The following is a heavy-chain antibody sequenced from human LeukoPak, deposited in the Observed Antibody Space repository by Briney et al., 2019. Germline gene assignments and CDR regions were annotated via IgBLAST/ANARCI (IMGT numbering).Heavy chain of an antibody. CDR2: ISSSGTTI. V-gene: IGHV3-48*01. CDR1: GFTFNSYS. CDR3: ARDAVYSYGYYFYYGMDV. Sequence: PGGSLRLSCAASGFTFNSYSMNWVRQASGKGLEWVSSISSSGTTIYYADSLKGRFTISRDNAKNSLYLQMNSLRAEDTAVYYCARDAVYSYGYYFYYGMDVWGQGTTVTVSS. J-gene: IGHJ6*02. D-gene: IGHD5-18*01.